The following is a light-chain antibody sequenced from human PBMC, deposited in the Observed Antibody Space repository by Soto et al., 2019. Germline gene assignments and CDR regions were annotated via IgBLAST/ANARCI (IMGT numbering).Light chain of an antibody. CDR2: GAS. V-gene: IGKV3-15*01. Sequence: EIVLTQSPGTVSLSPGERATLSCRASQSVSSNLAWYQQKPGQAPRLLIYGASTRATGIPARFSGSGSGTEFTLTISSLQSEDFAVYYCHQYNFWPTFGQGTKVDIK. J-gene: IGKJ1*01. CDR3: HQYNFWPT. CDR1: QSVSSN.